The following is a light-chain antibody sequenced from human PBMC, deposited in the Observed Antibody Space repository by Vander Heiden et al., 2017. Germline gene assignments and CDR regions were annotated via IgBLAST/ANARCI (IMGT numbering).Light chain of an antibody. V-gene: IGKV2-28*01. Sequence: DILMTQSPLSLPVTPGEPASISCRSSQSLLHSNGYTYLDWYLQKPGQSPQLLISLGSNRASGVPDRFSGSGSGTDFTLKISRVEAEDVGVYYCMQSRQTPWTFGQGTKVEIK. CDR2: LGS. CDR3: MQSRQTPWT. CDR1: QSLLHSNGYTY. J-gene: IGKJ1*01.